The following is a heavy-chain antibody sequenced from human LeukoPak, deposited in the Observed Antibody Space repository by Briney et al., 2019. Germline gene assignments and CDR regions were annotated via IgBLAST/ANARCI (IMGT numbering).Heavy chain of an antibody. J-gene: IGHJ5*02. CDR1: GFTFSSYS. CDR2: ISSSSSYI. D-gene: IGHD2/OR15-2a*01. Sequence: GGSLRLSCAASGFTFSSYSMNWVRQAPGKGLEWVSSISSSSSYIYYADSVKGRFTVSRDNAKNSLYLQMNSLRAEDTAVYYCARETLLATFDPWGQGTLVTVSS. V-gene: IGHV3-21*01. CDR3: ARETLLATFDP.